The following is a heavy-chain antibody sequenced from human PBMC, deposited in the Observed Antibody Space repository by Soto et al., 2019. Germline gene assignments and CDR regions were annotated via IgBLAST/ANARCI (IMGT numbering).Heavy chain of an antibody. V-gene: IGHV3-30-3*01. Sequence: GGSLRLSCAASGFTFSSYAMHWVRQAPGKGLEWVAVISYDGSNKYYADSVKGRFTISRDNSKNTLYLQMNSLRAEDTAVYYCARSDSYYYGSGSPFDYWGQGTLVTVSS. CDR1: GFTFSSYA. J-gene: IGHJ4*02. CDR2: ISYDGSNK. CDR3: ARSDSYYYGSGSPFDY. D-gene: IGHD3-10*01.